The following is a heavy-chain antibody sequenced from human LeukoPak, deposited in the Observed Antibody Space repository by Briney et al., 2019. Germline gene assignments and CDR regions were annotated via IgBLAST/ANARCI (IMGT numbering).Heavy chain of an antibody. CDR1: GYTSTAYY. Sequence: ASVKVSCKASGYTSTAYYVHWVRRAPGQGLEWMGWIDTNSGGTNYAQKFQGRVTITRDTSIGTGYMELSSLISDDTAVYYCASEAFCAGGSCYLHRVASWGPGTLVTVSS. J-gene: IGHJ4*02. D-gene: IGHD2-15*01. CDR2: IDTNSGGT. CDR3: ASEAFCAGGSCYLHRVAS. V-gene: IGHV1-2*02.